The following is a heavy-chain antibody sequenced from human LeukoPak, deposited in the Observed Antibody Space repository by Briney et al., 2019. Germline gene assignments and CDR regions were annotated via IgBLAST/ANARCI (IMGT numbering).Heavy chain of an antibody. J-gene: IGHJ4*02. D-gene: IGHD6-13*01. CDR2: ISGSSGTM. Sequence: GGSLRLSCAASGFTFSSYAMSWVRQAPGKGLDWVSYISGSSGTMYYADSVKGRFTISRDNAKNSLYLQMNSLRAEDTAVYYCVRGRDSSSWVGGYWGQGTLVTVSS. V-gene: IGHV3-48*04. CDR3: VRGRDSSSWVGGY. CDR1: GFTFSSYA.